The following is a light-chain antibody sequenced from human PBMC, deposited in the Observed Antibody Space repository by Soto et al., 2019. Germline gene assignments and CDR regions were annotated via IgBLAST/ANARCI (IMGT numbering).Light chain of an antibody. CDR3: QQTFSTPPYT. Sequence: DIQMTQSPASLSASVGDRVTMTCRASQSITTFVNWLQQQPGQAPKLLIHHATILQSGVPSRFSGSGSWTEFSLTINSLQPEDFATYYCQQTFSTPPYTFGQGTKVEIK. CDR2: HAT. V-gene: IGKV1-39*01. J-gene: IGKJ2*01. CDR1: QSITTF.